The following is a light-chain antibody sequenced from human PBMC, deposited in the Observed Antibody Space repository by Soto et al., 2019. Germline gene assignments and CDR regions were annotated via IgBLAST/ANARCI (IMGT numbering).Light chain of an antibody. J-gene: IGKJ1*01. CDR3: QQNNRYPWT. V-gene: IGKV1-5*03. CDR2: KAS. CDR1: QNINNW. Sequence: DIQMTPSPSTLPASVGDRVTITCRASQNINNWLAWYQQKPGKGPSLLIYKASNLESGVSSRFSGSGSGTEFTLTISSLQPDDIGTYYCQQNNRYPWTFGQGTKVDIK.